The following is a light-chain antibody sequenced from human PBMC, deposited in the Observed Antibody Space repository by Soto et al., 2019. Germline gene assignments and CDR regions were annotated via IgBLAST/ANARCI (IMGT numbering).Light chain of an antibody. J-gene: IGKJ1*01. V-gene: IGKV3-15*01. CDR2: GAS. CDR3: QQYNNWPPWT. Sequence: EILMTHSLATLSVSPGERATLSCWASQSVSSNLAWYQQKPGQAPRLLIYGASTRATGIPARFSGSGSGTEFTLTISSLQSEDFAVYYCQQYNNWPPWTFGQGTKVDIK. CDR1: QSVSSN.